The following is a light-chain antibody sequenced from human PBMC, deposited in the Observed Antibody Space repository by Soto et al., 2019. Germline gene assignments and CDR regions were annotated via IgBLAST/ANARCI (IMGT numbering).Light chain of an antibody. V-gene: IGLV2-14*01. CDR2: EVN. CDR3: RSYTTGSTLYV. CDR1: SNDIGAYKY. Sequence: QSALTQPASVSGSPGQSITISCTGSSNDIGAYKYVSWYLQHPGKAPKLIIFEVNNRPSGVSNRFSGSKSGNTASLTISGLQAEDEADYYCRSYTTGSTLYVFGPGTKLTVL. J-gene: IGLJ1*01.